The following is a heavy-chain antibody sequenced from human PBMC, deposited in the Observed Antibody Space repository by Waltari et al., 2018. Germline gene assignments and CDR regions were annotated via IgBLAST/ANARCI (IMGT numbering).Heavy chain of an antibody. J-gene: IGHJ4*02. V-gene: IGHV4-30-2*01. Sequence: QLQLQESGSGLVKPSQTLSLTCAVSGGSISSGGYSWSWIRQPPGKGLEWIGYIYHSGSAYNNPSPKSRVTISVDRSKNQFSLKLSSVTAADTAVYYWARMSEGRGAPDFDYWGQGTLVTVSS. CDR2: IYHSGSA. CDR3: ARMSEGRGAPDFDY. D-gene: IGHD1-26*01. CDR1: GGSISSGGYS.